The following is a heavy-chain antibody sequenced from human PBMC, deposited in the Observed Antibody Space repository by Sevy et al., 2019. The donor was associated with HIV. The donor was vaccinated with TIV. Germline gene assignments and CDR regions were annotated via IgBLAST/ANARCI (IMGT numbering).Heavy chain of an antibody. J-gene: IGHJ4*02. Sequence: SETLSLTCAVYGGSFSGYYWNWIRQPPGKGLEWIGEINHSGSTNYNPSLKSRVTISVDTSKNQFSLKLSSMTAADTAVYYCARGTSPYTGSYSDYWNQGPLVTVSS. V-gene: IGHV4-34*01. CDR3: ARGTSPYTGSYSDY. D-gene: IGHD3-16*01. CDR2: INHSGST. CDR1: GGSFSGYY.